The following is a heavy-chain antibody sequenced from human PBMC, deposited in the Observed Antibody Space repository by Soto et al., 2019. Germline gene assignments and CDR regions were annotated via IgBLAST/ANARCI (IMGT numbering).Heavy chain of an antibody. CDR2: IDNSGST. CDR1: GGSISSYF. J-gene: IGHJ4*02. Sequence: LSLTCTVSGGSISSYFCNWIRQPAGKGLEWIGRIDNSGSTNYNPSLKSRITMSADTSRNQFSPKLNSVTAADTAVYYCARGGQDFWSGPFDYWGQGALVTV. D-gene: IGHD3-3*01. CDR3: ARGGQDFWSGPFDY. V-gene: IGHV4-4*07.